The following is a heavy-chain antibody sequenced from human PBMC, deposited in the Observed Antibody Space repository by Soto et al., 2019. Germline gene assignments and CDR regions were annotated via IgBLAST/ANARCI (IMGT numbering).Heavy chain of an antibody. V-gene: IGHV4-4*07. J-gene: IGHJ5*02. CDR3: ARGQRFSDWFDP. CDR2: VYSSGGT. CDR1: GGSMSSYY. D-gene: IGHD3-3*01. Sequence: SETLSLTCTVSGGSMSSYYWTWIRQPAGKGLEWIGRVYSSGGTHYNPSLKSRVTISLDTSKNQFSLRMLSVTDADTAVYYCARGQRFSDWFDPWGQGTLVTVS.